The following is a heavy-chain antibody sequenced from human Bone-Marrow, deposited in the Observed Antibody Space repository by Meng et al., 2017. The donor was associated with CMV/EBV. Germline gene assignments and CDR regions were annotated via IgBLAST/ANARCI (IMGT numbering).Heavy chain of an antibody. J-gene: IGHJ4*02. CDR2: INPNSGGT. Sequence: ASVKVSCKASGYTFTGYYMHWVRQAPGQGLEWMGWINPNSGGTNYAQKFQVRVTMTRDASISTAYMELSRLRSDETAVYYWSRVHTKAYPAAPFYWGQGTRVTGSS. CDR1: GYTFTGYY. D-gene: IGHD6-25*01. V-gene: IGHV1-2*02. CDR3: SRVHTKAYPAAPFY.